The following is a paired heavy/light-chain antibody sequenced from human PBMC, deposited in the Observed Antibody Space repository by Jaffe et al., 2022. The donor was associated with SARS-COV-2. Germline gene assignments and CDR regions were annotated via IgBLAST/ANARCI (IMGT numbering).Light chain of an antibody. V-gene: IGLV2-14*01. CDR2: EVS. CDR3: SSYTSSSTLEV. CDR1: SSDVGGYNY. Sequence: QSALTQPASVSGSPGQSITISCTGTSSDVGGYNYVSWYQQHPGKAPKLMIYEVSNRPSGVPDRFSGSKSGNTASLTISGLQAEDEADYYCSSYTSSSTLEVFGGGTKLTVL. J-gene: IGLJ2*01.
Heavy chain of an antibody. CDR3: ASRDYYYGMDV. Sequence: QVQLVESGGGLVKPGGSLRLSCAASGFTFSDYYMSWIRQAPGKGLEWVSYISSSGSTIYYADSVKGRFTISRDNAKNSLYLQMNSLRAEDTAVYYCASRDYYYGMDVWGQGTTVTVSS. V-gene: IGHV3-11*01. J-gene: IGHJ6*02. CDR1: GFTFSDYY. CDR2: ISSSGSTI.